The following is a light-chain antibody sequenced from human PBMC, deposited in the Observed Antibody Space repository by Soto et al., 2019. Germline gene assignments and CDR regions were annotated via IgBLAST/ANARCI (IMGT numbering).Light chain of an antibody. CDR3: ETWDSNIRV. CDR2: LEGSGSY. V-gene: IGLV4-60*03. J-gene: IGLJ2*01. CDR1: SGHSSYI. Sequence: VLTQSSSASASLGSSVKLTCTLSSGHSSYIIAWHQQQPGKAPRYLMKLEGSGSYNKGSGVPDRFSGSSSGADRYLTMSNLQSEDEADYYCETWDSNIRVFGGGTKLTVL.